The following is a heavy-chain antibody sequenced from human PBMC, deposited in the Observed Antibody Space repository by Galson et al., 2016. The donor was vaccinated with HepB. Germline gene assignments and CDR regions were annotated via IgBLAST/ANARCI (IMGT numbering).Heavy chain of an antibody. V-gene: IGHV1-69*04. Sequence: SVKVSCKASGGTFSSYAISWVRQAPGQGLEWMGRIIPILGIANYAQKFQGRVTIIADKSTGTAYMELSSLRSEDTAVYYCARDSHDFWSGYYGMDLWGQGTTVTVSS. CDR1: GGTFSSYA. CDR3: ARDSHDFWSGYYGMDL. J-gene: IGHJ6*02. D-gene: IGHD3-3*01. CDR2: IIPILGIA.